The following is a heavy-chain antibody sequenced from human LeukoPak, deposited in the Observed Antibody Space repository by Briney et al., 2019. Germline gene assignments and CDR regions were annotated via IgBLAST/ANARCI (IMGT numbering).Heavy chain of an antibody. CDR3: ATLGNNWNYGAARDAFDI. V-gene: IGHV3-21*01. CDR1: GFTFSSYS. CDR2: ISSSSSYI. Sequence: GGSLRLSCAASGFTFSSYSMNWVRQAPGKGLEWVSSISSSSSYIYYADSVKGRFTISRDNAKNSLYLQMNSLRAEDTAVYYCATLGNNWNYGAARDAFDIWGQGTMVTVSS. D-gene: IGHD1-7*01. J-gene: IGHJ3*02.